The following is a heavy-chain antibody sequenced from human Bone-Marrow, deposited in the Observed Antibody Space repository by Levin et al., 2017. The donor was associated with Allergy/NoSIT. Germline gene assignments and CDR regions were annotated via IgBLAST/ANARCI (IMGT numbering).Heavy chain of an antibody. CDR1: GTSISSFY. V-gene: IGHV4-59*08. D-gene: IGHD2-2*01. CDR2: IYYSGST. Sequence: SETLSLTCTVSGTSISSFYWSWIRQPPGKGLEWIGYIYYSGSTNYSPSLKSRVSMSADMSRNQVYLTMSSVTAADTAVYYCARQAVPAAMNGFDSWGQGTLVTVSS. CDR3: ARQAVPAAMNGFDS. J-gene: IGHJ5*01.